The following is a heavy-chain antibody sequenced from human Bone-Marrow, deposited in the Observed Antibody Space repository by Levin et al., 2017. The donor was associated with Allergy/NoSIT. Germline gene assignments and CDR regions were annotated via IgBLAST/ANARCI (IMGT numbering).Heavy chain of an antibody. D-gene: IGHD2-15*01. CDR2: IYYSGIT. V-gene: IGHV4-30-4*01. CDR1: GGLIANADYY. CDR3: ARDIGYCSSGSCYDRDYYYGMDV. J-gene: IGHJ6*02. Sequence: SETLSLTCTVSGGLIANADYYWSWIRQTPEKGLEWVGYIYYSGITHYNPSLRSRLTLSVNMPRNQFSLKLTSVTAADTAVYFCARDIGYCSSGSCYDRDYYYGMDVWGPGTTVIVSS.